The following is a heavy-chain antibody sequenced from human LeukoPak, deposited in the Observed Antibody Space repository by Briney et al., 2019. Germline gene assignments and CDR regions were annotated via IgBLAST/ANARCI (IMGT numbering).Heavy chain of an antibody. V-gene: IGHV5-51*01. CDR1: GYSFTNYW. CDR2: IYPGGADT. D-gene: IGHD2-2*01. Sequence: GESLKLSCKGSGYSFTNYWMGWVRQVPGKGLEWVGVIYPGGADTRYSPSFQGQVTISADKPISTAYLQRSSLKASDTAMSYCTRLAETLTIGYCSSTSCSNWFDPWGQGTLVTVSS. CDR3: TRLAETLTIGYCSSTSCSNWFDP. J-gene: IGHJ5*02.